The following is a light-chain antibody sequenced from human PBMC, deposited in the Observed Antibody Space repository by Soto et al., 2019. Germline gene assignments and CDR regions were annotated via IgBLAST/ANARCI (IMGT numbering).Light chain of an antibody. V-gene: IGLV1-47*01. CDR3: AAWDASVSGPA. J-gene: IGLJ2*01. Sequence: QSVLTQPPSASGTPGQRVTISCSGSNSNIRSKYVYWYQQVPGTAPKLLMYRNNQRPSGVPDRFSGSKSGTSASLAISGLRSEDEADYYCAAWDASVSGPAFGGGTQLTVL. CDR1: NSNIRSKY. CDR2: RNN.